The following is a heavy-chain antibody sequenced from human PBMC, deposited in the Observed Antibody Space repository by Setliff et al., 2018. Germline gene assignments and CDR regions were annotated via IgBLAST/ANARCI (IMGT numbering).Heavy chain of an antibody. CDR2: INQGGSGK. CDR3: AREVSPSFDDY. J-gene: IGHJ4*02. CDR1: GFTFSSFW. V-gene: IGHV3-7*01. Sequence: GGSLRLSCAASGFTFSSFWMAWVRQSPGRGLEWVANINQGGSGKFYVDSVKGRFIISRDNSENTLYLQMNSLRPEDTAVYYCAREVSPSFDDYWGQGTLVTVSS.